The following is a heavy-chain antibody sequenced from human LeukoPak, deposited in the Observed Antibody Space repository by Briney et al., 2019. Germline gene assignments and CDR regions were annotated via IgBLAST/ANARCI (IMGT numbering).Heavy chain of an antibody. D-gene: IGHD3-9*01. J-gene: IGHJ4*02. CDR3: ARATILRYFDY. V-gene: IGHV4-61*05. CDR2: IYYSGST. Sequence: SETLSLTCTVSGGSISSSSYYWGWIRQPPGQGLEWIGYIYYSGSTNYNPSLKSRVTISVDTSKNQFSLKLSSVTAADTAVYYCARATILRYFDYWGQGTLVTVSS. CDR1: GGSISSSSYY.